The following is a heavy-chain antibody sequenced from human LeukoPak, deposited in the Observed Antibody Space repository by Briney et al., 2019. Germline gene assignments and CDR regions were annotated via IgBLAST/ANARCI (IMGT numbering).Heavy chain of an antibody. Sequence: PTGGSLRLSCGASGFTFTTYAMTWVRQAPGKGLEWVSSITGSGGSTYYGDSVKGRFTISRDNSKNTLYLQMNSLRAEDAAVYYCATEGSFDYWGQGTLVTVSS. J-gene: IGHJ4*02. CDR3: ATEGSFDY. V-gene: IGHV3-23*01. CDR2: ITGSGGST. CDR1: GFTFTTYA.